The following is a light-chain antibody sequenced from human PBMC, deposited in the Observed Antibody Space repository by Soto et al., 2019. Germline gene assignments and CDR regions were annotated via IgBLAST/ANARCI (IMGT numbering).Light chain of an antibody. CDR2: DAS. CDR1: QTVRNNY. CDR3: QQRSNWPPET. Sequence: EFVLTQSPGTLSLSPGERATLSCGASQTVRNNYLAWYQQKPGQAPRLLIYDASNRATGIPARFSGSGSGTDFTLTISSLEPEDFAVYYCQQRSNWPPETFGQGTKVDIK. J-gene: IGKJ1*01. V-gene: IGKV3-11*01.